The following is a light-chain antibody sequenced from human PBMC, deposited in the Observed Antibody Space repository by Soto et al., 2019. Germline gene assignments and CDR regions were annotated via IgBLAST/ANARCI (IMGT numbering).Light chain of an antibody. CDR1: SSNIGAGYD. J-gene: IGLJ1*01. V-gene: IGLV1-40*01. CDR3: QSYDSTLSARYV. CDR2: GNI. Sequence: QSVLTQPPSVSRAPGQRVTISCTGSSSNIGAGYDVHWYQQRPGTAPKLLIFGNINRPSGVPDRFSGSKSGTSASLAITALQAEDEGDYYCQSYDSTLSARYVFGTGTKVTVL.